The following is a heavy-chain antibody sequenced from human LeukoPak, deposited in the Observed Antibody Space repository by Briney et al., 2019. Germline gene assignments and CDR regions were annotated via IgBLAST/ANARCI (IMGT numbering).Heavy chain of an antibody. V-gene: IGHV3-43*02. CDR3: AKDFDNSFSLDY. D-gene: IGHD4-23*01. Sequence: GGSLRLSCAVSGFTFDDYAMHWVRQAPGKGLEWVSLISGDGGSTYYADSVKGRFTISRDNSKNSLYLQMNSLRTEDTALYYCAKDFDNSFSLDYWGQGTLVTVSS. CDR2: ISGDGGST. CDR1: GFTFDDYA. J-gene: IGHJ4*02.